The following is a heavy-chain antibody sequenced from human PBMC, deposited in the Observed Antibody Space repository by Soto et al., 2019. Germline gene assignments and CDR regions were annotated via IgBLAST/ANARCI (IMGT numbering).Heavy chain of an antibody. J-gene: IGHJ4*02. V-gene: IGHV3-33*01. CDR2: IWYDGSNK. CDR3: ARDLLAARPDLTFDY. CDR1: GFTFSSYG. Sequence: ESGGGVVQPGRSLRLSCAASGFTFSSYGMHWVRQAPGKGLEWVAVIWYDGSNKYYADSVKGRFTISRDNSKNTLYLQMNSLRAEDTAVYYCARDLLAARPDLTFDYWGQGTLVTVSS. D-gene: IGHD6-6*01.